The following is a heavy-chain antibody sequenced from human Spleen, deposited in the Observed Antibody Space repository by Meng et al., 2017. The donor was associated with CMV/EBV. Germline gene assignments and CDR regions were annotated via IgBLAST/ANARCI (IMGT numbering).Heavy chain of an antibody. Sequence: CAASGFTFSDYYMSWIRQAPGKGLEWVSYISSSGSTIYYADSVKGRFTISRDNAKNSLYLQMNSLRAEDTAVYYCAFGSSSWHYFDYWGQGTLVTVSS. D-gene: IGHD6-13*01. CDR1: GFTFSDYY. CDR3: AFGSSSWHYFDY. J-gene: IGHJ4*02. CDR2: ISSSGSTI. V-gene: IGHV3-11*01.